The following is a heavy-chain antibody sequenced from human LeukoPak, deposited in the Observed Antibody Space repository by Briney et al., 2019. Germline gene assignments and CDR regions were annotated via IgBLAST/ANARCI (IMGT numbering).Heavy chain of an antibody. Sequence: GASVKVSCTASGYTFTSYAMSWVRQAPGQGLEWMGWINTNTGNPTYAQGFTGRFVFSLDTSVSTAYLQISSLKAEDTAVYYCARYGLLRFLEWSYNPHYGMDVWGQGTTVTVSS. J-gene: IGHJ6*02. CDR2: INTNTGNP. CDR1: GYTFTSYA. D-gene: IGHD3-3*01. V-gene: IGHV7-4-1*02. CDR3: ARYGLLRFLEWSYNPHYGMDV.